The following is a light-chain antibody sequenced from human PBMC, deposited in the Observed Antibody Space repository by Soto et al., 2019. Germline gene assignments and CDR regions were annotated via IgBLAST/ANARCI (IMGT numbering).Light chain of an antibody. CDR1: QSVSGW. CDR3: QQYESFSAT. V-gene: IGKV1-5*01. J-gene: IGKJ1*01. CDR2: DVS. Sequence: DIQMTQSPSALSASVGDTVTITCRASQSVSGWLAWYQQKPGTAPKLLIYDVSALPRGVPPRFSGSGSGTQFTLPISGLQPDDFAPYSCQQYESFSATFGPGTKVDIK.